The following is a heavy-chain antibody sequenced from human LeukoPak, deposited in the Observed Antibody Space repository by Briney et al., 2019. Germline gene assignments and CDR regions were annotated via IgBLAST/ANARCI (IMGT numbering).Heavy chain of an antibody. V-gene: IGHV3-30*04. CDR3: AKDHYYGSRHRNYFDY. D-gene: IGHD3-10*01. CDR1: GFTFRSYA. J-gene: IGHJ4*02. CDR2: ISYDGGNE. Sequence: GGSLRLSCVASGFTFRSYAIHWVRQAPGKGLEWVAVISYDGGNEYYGDSMKGRFTISRDNSKNTLYLQINSLRADDTAVYYCAKDHYYGSRHRNYFDYWGQGTLITVSS.